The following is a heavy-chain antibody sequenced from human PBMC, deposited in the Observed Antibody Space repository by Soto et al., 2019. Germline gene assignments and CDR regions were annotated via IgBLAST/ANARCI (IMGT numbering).Heavy chain of an antibody. CDR2: INAVNGDT. J-gene: IGHJ4*02. V-gene: IGHV1-3*01. CDR1: GYSFIRYG. Sequence: QIQLVQSGAEVKKPGASVNISCKASGYSFIRYGMYWVRQAPGQRLEWMGWINAVNGDTKYSQKFQGRVTIIRDTSASTVYMELRSLRGDDTAVYYCASDYMRGRDYWGQGTLVTVPS. CDR3: ASDYMRGRDY. D-gene: IGHD3-10*01.